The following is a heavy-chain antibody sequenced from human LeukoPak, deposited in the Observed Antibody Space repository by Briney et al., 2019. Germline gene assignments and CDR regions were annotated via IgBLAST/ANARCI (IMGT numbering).Heavy chain of an antibody. V-gene: IGHV1-2*04. CDR3: ARGHCTNGVCHNWFDP. CDR2: INPNSGGT. D-gene: IGHD2-8*01. Sequence: ASVKVSCKASGYIFTGYYMHWVRQAPGQGLEWTGWINPNSGGTNYAQKFQGWVTMTGDTSISTAYMELSRLRSDDTAVYYCARGHCTNGVCHNWFDPWGQGTLVTVSS. CDR1: GYIFTGYY. J-gene: IGHJ5*02.